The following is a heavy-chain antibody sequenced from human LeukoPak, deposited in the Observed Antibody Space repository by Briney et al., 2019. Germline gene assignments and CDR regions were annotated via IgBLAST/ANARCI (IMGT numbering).Heavy chain of an antibody. V-gene: IGHV1-8*01. Sequence: ASVKVSCKASGYTFTSYDINWVRQATGQGLEWMGWMNPNSGNTGYAQKFQGRVTMTRNTSISTAYMELSSLRSEDTAVYYCARPYNDYGDYGDAFDIWGQGTMVTVSS. J-gene: IGHJ3*02. CDR2: MNPNSGNT. CDR1: GYTFTSYD. D-gene: IGHD4-17*01. CDR3: ARPYNDYGDYGDAFDI.